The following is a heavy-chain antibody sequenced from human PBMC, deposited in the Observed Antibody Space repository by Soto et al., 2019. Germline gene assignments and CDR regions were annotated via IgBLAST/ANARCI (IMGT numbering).Heavy chain of an antibody. D-gene: IGHD3-3*01. CDR2: IIPIFGTA. Sequence: SVKVSCKASGGTFSSYAISWVRQAPGQGLEWMGGIIPIFGTANYAQKFQGRVTITADKSTSTAYMELSSLRSEDTAVHYCARTRLLEWLRYYGMDVWGQGTTVTVSS. CDR3: ARTRLLEWLRYYGMDV. J-gene: IGHJ6*02. V-gene: IGHV1-69*06. CDR1: GGTFSSYA.